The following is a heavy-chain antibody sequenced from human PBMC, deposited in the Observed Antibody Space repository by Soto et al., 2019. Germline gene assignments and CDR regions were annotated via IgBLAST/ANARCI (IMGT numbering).Heavy chain of an antibody. D-gene: IGHD2-15*01. Sequence: QVQLVESGGGVLQPGRSLRLSCAAAGFSLSSCSMHWVRQAPGKGLEWVAVISYDGSDKYYADSVRGRFTISRDSSKNTVFLQMNSLRPEDTALYYCAKDGDHCSGGGCRGMDVWGQGTTVTVSS. V-gene: IGHV3-30*18. J-gene: IGHJ6*02. CDR3: AKDGDHCSGGGCRGMDV. CDR1: GFSLSSCS. CDR2: ISYDGSDK.